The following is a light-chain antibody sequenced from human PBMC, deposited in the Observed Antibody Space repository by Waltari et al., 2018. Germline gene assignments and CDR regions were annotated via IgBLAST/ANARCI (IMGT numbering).Light chain of an antibody. CDR2: DVS. Sequence: QSALTQPASVSGSPGQSITLSCTGTRSDVGAYTYVYWYQQHPGKAPKLMIYDVSNRPSGVSNRFSGSKSGNTASLTISGLQAEDEADYYCSSYTSSSTLWVFGGGTKLTVL. J-gene: IGLJ3*02. CDR3: SSYTSSSTLWV. V-gene: IGLV2-14*03. CDR1: RSDVGAYTY.